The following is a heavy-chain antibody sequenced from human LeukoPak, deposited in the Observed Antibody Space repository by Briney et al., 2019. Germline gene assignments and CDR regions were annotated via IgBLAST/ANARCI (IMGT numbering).Heavy chain of an antibody. CDR2: IVGGDGGT. J-gene: IGHJ6*03. CDR3: ARGALYYMDV. Sequence: GGTLRLSCAASGFSVSDNGMSWVRQAPGKGLEWVSGIVGGDGGTYYADSVKGRFIISRDNSKNTLYVQMNSLRAEDTAVYYCARGALYYMDVWGKGTTVTVSS. CDR1: GFSVSDNG. V-gene: IGHV3-23*01.